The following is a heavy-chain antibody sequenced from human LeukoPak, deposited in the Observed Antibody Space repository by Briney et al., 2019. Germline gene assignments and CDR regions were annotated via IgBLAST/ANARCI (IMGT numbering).Heavy chain of an antibody. J-gene: IGHJ5*02. CDR2: IYQSGST. V-gene: IGHV4-4*02. CDR3: ARSFRYSGYDYWFDP. Sequence: SGTLSLTCAVSGGSISSSNLWSWVRQPPGKGLEWIGEIYQSGSTNYNPSLKSRVTISIDKSKNQFSLKLSSVTSADTAVYYCARSFRYSGYDYWFDPWGQGTQVTVSS. D-gene: IGHD5-12*01. CDR1: GGSISSSNL.